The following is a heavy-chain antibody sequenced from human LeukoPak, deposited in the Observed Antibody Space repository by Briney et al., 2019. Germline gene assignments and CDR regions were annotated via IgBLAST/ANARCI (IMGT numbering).Heavy chain of an antibody. CDR1: VFTFSDYY. CDR3: AREENNGSLTGLAIK. V-gene: IGHV3-11*01. CDR2: IISSGSTI. J-gene: IGHJ4*02. D-gene: IGHD1-26*01. Sequence: GGSLRLSCAASVFTFSDYYMSWIRQAPGKGGEWVSYIISSGSTIYYADSVKGRFTISRDNAKNSLYLQMNSLRAEDTAVYYCAREENNGSLTGLAIKWGQGTLVTVSS.